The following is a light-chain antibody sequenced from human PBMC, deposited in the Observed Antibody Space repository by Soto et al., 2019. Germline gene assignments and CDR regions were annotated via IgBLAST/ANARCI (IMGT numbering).Light chain of an antibody. CDR3: AAWDDSRYGVV. Sequence: QSVLAHSPSASGTRGQRVIIACSGSSSNIGSNHVNWYRHLPGAAPKLLIFRSDQRPSGVPDRFSGSKSGTTASLAISGLQPGDEADYYCAAWDDSRYGVVFGGGTKVTVL. CDR2: RSD. V-gene: IGLV1-44*01. CDR1: SSNIGSNH. J-gene: IGLJ2*01.